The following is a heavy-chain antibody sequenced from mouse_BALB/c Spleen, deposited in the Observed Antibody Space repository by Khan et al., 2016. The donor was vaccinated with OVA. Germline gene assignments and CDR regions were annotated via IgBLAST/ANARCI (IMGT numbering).Heavy chain of an antibody. Sequence: VHVKQSGAELVRPGALVKLSCKASGFNIKDYYMHWVKQRPEQGLVWIGRIDPENGNTIYDPKFQGKASITSDTSSNTAYLQLSSLTSEDTAVDYCARDGYSPWFAYWGQGTLVTVSA. D-gene: IGHD2-3*01. V-gene: IGHV14-1*02. CDR3: ARDGYSPWFAY. CDR1: GFNIKDYY. CDR2: IDPENGNT. J-gene: IGHJ3*01.